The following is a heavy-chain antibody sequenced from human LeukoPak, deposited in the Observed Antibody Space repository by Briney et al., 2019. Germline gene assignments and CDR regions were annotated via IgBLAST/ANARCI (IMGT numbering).Heavy chain of an antibody. J-gene: IGHJ4*02. D-gene: IGHD4-17*01. CDR1: GGSFNNYY. Sequence: SETLSLTCAVYGGSFNNYYWSWIRQPPGKGLEWIGEINHSGSTNYNPSLKSRVTISVDTSKNQFSLKLTSVTAADTAVYYCARYGDYDPYYFDYWGQGTLVTVSS. CDR3: ARYGDYDPYYFDY. CDR2: INHSGST. V-gene: IGHV4-34*01.